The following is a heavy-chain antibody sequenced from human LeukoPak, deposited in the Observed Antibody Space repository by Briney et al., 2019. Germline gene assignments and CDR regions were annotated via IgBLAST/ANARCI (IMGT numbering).Heavy chain of an antibody. CDR3: ARGYCSSTSCYYFQH. CDR1: GGSISSGGYY. CDR2: IYHSGST. J-gene: IGHJ1*01. V-gene: IGHV4-30-2*01. Sequence: SETLSLTCTVSGGSISSGGYYWSWIRQPPGKGLEWIGYIYHSGSTYYNPSLKSRVTISVDRSKNQFSLKLSSVTAADTAVYYCARGYCSSTSCYYFQHWGQGTLVTVSS. D-gene: IGHD2-2*01.